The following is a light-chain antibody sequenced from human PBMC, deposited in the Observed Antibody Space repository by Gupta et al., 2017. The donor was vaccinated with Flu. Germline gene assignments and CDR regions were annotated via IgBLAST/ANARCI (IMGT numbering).Light chain of an antibody. CDR1: SSDVGGYKY. CDR3: SSYAGSDNLL. CDR2: EVN. J-gene: IGLJ3*02. V-gene: IGLV2-8*01. Sequence: SVTISCTGTSSDVGGYKYVSWYQQHPGKAPKLMISEVNGRPSGVPDRFSGSKSGNTASLTVSGLQPDDEADYYCSSYAGSDNLLFGGGTKLTVL.